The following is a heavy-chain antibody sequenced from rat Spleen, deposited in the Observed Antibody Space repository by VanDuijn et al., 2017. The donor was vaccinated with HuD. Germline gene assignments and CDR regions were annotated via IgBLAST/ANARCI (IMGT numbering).Heavy chain of an antibody. CDR1: GFSFVDYD. CDR2: INTGGDIT. Sequence: EVQLVESGGGLVQPGGSLKLSCAASGFSFVDYDMAWVRQTPTRGLEWIASINTGGDITYYRDSVKGRFNVSRDDAKNTQHLQMDSLRSEDTATYYCTRHGGLRNWFAYWGQGTLVTVSS. D-gene: IGHD1-11*01. V-gene: IGHV5S13*01. CDR3: TRHGGLRNWFAY. J-gene: IGHJ3*01.